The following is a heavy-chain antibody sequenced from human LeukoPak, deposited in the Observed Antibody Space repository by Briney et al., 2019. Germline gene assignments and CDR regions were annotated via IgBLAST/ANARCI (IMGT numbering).Heavy chain of an antibody. CDR1: GFTFTSYG. D-gene: IGHD3-10*01. J-gene: IGHJ4*02. Sequence: GGSLRLSCAAAGFTFTSYGMHWVRQAPGKGLEWVAFVRYDQVNKYYAASVKGRFTISRDNSKNTLYLQMNSLRPDDTAVYYCTSPTSLGFWGQGTLVTVSS. V-gene: IGHV3-30*02. CDR2: VRYDQVNK. CDR3: TSPTSLGF.